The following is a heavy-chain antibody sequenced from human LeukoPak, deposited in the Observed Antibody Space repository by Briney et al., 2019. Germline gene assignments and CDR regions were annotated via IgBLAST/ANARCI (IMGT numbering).Heavy chain of an antibody. CDR2: ISLTGAST. Sequence: GGSLRLSCAASGFTLSNHAMHWVRQGPGKGLESVSSISLTGASTYYATSVKGRFTISRDDSKNTLYLQMGSLQAEDMAVYYCARSYASGNHYMDVWGKGSTVTVSS. V-gene: IGHV3-64*01. J-gene: IGHJ6*03. CDR3: ARSYASGNHYMDV. CDR1: GFTLSNHA. D-gene: IGHD3-10*01.